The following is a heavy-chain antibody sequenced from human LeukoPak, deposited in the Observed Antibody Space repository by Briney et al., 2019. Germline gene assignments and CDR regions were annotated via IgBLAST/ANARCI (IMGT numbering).Heavy chain of an antibody. CDR2: IYYSGST. CDR3: ARNPGFWSGYYTY. CDR1: GGSISSGDYY. J-gene: IGHJ4*02. V-gene: IGHV4-30-4*08. D-gene: IGHD3-3*01. Sequence: SETLSLTCTVSGGSISSGDYYWSWIRQPPGKGLEWIGYIYYSGSTYYNPSLKSRVTISVDTSKNQFSLKLSSVTAADTAVYYCARNPGFWSGYYTYWGQGTLDTVSS.